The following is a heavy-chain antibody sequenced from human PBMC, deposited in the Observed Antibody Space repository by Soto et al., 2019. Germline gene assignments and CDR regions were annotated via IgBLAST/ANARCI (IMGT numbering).Heavy chain of an antibody. D-gene: IGHD6-19*01. Sequence: ASVKVSCKASGYTFTSYDINWVRQATGQGLEWMGWMNPNSGNTGYAQKYQGRVTMNRNTSISTAYMELSSLRSEDTAVYYCASGVEIIAVAGTFDYWGQGTLVTVSS. V-gene: IGHV1-8*01. CDR3: ASGVEIIAVAGTFDY. CDR1: GYTFTSYD. CDR2: MNPNSGNT. J-gene: IGHJ4*02.